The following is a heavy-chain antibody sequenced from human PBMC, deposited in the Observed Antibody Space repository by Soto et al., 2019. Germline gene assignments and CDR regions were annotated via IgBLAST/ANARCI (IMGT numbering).Heavy chain of an antibody. J-gene: IGHJ6*02. CDR3: AGVSSVLDIPVAIYHGYSGMDV. D-gene: IGHD3-9*01. CDR1: GGSLSNYA. V-gene: IGHV1-69*01. Sequence: QLQLVQSGAEVKKPGSSVKVSCKASGGSLSNYAISCLRQPPGQGLEWLGGIIPMSETPNYAQKFAGIVTITTDDSRVTGPMELTSLRSEDTAVYYCAGVSSVLDIPVAIYHGYSGMDVWGQGTTVAVSS. CDR2: IIPMSETP.